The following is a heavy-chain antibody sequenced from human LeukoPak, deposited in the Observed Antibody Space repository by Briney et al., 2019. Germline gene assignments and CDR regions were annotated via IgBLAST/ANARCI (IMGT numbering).Heavy chain of an antibody. V-gene: IGHV3-48*04. D-gene: IGHD4-23*01. CDR1: GFTFSSYS. CDR2: ISSSSSTI. CDR3: ARGTTVVSFFDY. Sequence: PGGSLRLSCAASGFTFSSYSMNWVRQAPGKGLEWVSYISSSSSTINYADSVKGRFTMSRDNAKNSLYLQMNSLRAEDTAVYYCARGTTVVSFFDYWGQGTLVTVSS. J-gene: IGHJ4*02.